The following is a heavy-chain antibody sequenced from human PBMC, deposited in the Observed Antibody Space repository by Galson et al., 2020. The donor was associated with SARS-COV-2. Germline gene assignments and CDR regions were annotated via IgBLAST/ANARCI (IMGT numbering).Heavy chain of an antibody. CDR2: IWYDGSNK. D-gene: IGHD3-22*01. CDR1: GFTFSSYG. CDR3: ARETYYYDSSGYDKPFIDY. Sequence: GGSLRLSCAASGFTFSSYGMHWVRQAPGKGLEWVAVIWYDGSNKYYADSVKGRFTISRDNCKNTLYLQMNSLRAEDTAVYYCARETYYYDSSGYDKPFIDYWGQGTLVTVSS. J-gene: IGHJ4*02. V-gene: IGHV3-33*01.